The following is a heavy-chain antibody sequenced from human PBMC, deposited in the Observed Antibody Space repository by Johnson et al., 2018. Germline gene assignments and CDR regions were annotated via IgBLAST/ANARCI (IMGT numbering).Heavy chain of an antibody. Sequence: QVQLQESGPGLVKPSEALSLTCTVSGGSLSSGSYYWSWIRQPPGKGLEWIGYIYYSGNTNYNPSLKSRVTISVDTSKNQFSLKLRSVTAADTAGYFCARDSWDTSSWYGAFDIWGLGTIVTVSS. CDR1: GGSLSSGSYY. J-gene: IGHJ3*02. D-gene: IGHD6-13*01. CDR3: ARDSWDTSSWYGAFDI. V-gene: IGHV4-61*01. CDR2: IYYSGNT.